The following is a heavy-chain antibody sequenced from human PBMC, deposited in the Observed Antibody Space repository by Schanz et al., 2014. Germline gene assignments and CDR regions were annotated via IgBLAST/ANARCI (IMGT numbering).Heavy chain of an antibody. CDR1: GFTFRDYQ. V-gene: IGHV3-11*01. Sequence: QVQLVESGGGLVKPGGSLRLSCTASGFTFRDYQMTWIRQAPGKGLEWVSYITSGSAKFYADSVKGRFTISRDNAKNSLYLQMNSLRAEDTALYYCAKDMGYNWNPRDGMDVWGQGTTVTVSS. CDR3: AKDMGYNWNPRDGMDV. J-gene: IGHJ6*02. CDR2: ITSGSAK. D-gene: IGHD1-20*01.